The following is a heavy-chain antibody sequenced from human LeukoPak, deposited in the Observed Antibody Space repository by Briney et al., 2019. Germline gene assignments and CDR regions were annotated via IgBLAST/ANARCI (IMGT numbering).Heavy chain of an antibody. D-gene: IGHD6-13*01. J-gene: IGHJ6*02. CDR3: AREIAAGYYYYGTDV. CDR2: ISSSSSYI. Sequence: GGSLRLSCAASGFTFSSYSMNWVRQAPGKGLEWVSSISSSSSYIYYADSVKGRFTISRDNAKNSLYLQMNSLRAEDTAVYYCAREIAAGYYYYGTDVWGQGTTVTVSS. CDR1: GFTFSSYS. V-gene: IGHV3-21*01.